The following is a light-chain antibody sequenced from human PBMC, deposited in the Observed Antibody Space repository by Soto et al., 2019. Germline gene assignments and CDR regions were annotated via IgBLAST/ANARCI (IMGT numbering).Light chain of an antibody. V-gene: IGKV1-39*01. CDR2: AAS. Sequence: DIQMTQSPSSLSASVGDRVTITCRASQNISNYLNWYQQKPGKAPKLLIYAASSLQSGVPSRFSGSGSGTDFTLTISSLQPEDFATYYCQQSYSTPQELTFGGGTKVEI. J-gene: IGKJ4*01. CDR1: QNISNY. CDR3: QQSYSTPQELT.